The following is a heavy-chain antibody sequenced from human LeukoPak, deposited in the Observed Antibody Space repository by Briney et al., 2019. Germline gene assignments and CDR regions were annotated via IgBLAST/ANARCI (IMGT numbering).Heavy chain of an antibody. CDR2: INSDGSST. CDR1: GFTFSGDW. Sequence: GGSLRLPCAASGFTFSGDWMHWVRQAPGKGLVWVSRINSDGSSTTYADSVKGRFTISRDNTKNTLYLQMNSLRAEDTAVYYCGRHRIAVAGRGAFDIWGQGTTVTVSS. J-gene: IGHJ3*02. CDR3: GRHRIAVAGRGAFDI. V-gene: IGHV3-74*01. D-gene: IGHD6-19*01.